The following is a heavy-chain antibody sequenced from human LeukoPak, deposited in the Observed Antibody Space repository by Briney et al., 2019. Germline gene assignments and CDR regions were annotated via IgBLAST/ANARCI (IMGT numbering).Heavy chain of an antibody. CDR2: IYPGDSDT. V-gene: IGHV5-51*01. D-gene: IGHD3/OR15-3a*01. Sequence: GESLKISCKGPGYNFSTYWIGWVRQMPGKGLEWMGIIYPGDSDTRSSPSFQGQVTISADKSISTAYLQWISLKASDTALYSWARHSRVGSTWTHFDYWGRGTLVTVSS. J-gene: IGHJ4*02. CDR1: GYNFSTYW. CDR3: ARHSRVGSTWTHFDY.